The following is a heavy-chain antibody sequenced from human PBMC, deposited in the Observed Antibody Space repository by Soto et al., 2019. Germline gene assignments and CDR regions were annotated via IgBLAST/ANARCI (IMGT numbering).Heavy chain of an antibody. CDR1: GGSINSGGYY. Sequence: QVQLQESGPGLVKPSQTLSLTCTVSGGSINSGGYYWSWIRQHPGKGLEWIGYIYYSGSTYYNPYLKSPVTRAVATSKNHFSLKLSSVTAADTAVYYCAREPSIWGPGTLVTVSS. V-gene: IGHV4-31*01. CDR3: AREPSI. J-gene: IGHJ4*02. CDR2: IYYSGST.